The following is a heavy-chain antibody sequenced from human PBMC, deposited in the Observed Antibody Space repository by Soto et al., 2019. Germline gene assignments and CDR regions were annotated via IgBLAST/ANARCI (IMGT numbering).Heavy chain of an antibody. V-gene: IGHV4-34*01. CDR1: GGSFSGYY. D-gene: IGHD6-19*01. CDR2: INHSGST. CDR3: ARTRVAGTFSQSYYYYGMDV. J-gene: IGHJ6*02. Sequence: SETLSLTCAVYGGSFSGYYWSWIRQPPGKGLEWIGEINHSGSTNYNPSLKSRVTISVDTSKNQFSLKLSSVTAADTAVYYCARTRVAGTFSQSYYYYGMDVWGQGTTVTVSS.